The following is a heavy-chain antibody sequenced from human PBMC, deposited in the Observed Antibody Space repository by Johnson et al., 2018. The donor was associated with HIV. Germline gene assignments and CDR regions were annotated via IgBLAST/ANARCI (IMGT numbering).Heavy chain of an antibody. CDR1: GFSFSDYY. Sequence: QVQLVESGGGLVKPGGSLRLSCEASGFSFSDYYMTWIRQAPGKGLEWVSHISGSGTTIYYADSVKGRFTISRDNANNSLYLQMNSLRAEDTAVYFCARVLRGSYGAFDIWGQGTMLTVSS. CDR2: ISGSGTTI. J-gene: IGHJ3*02. V-gene: IGHV3-11*04. CDR3: ARVLRGSYGAFDI. D-gene: IGHD1-26*01.